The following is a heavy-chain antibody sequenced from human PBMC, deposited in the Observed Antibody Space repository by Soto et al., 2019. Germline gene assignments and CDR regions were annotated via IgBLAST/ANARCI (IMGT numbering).Heavy chain of an antibody. V-gene: IGHV4-39*01. CDR1: GSSINSSGYY. J-gene: IGHJ4*02. CDR3: ARLPSRHLVDY. D-gene: IGHD3-3*02. Sequence: SETLSLTCTVSGSSINSSGYYWGWIRQPPGKGLEWIGSMFYGVSTYYNPSLKSRVTVSVDTSKNQFSLNLRSVTAADAAVYYCARLPSRHLVDYWGQGTLVTVSS. CDR2: MFYGVST.